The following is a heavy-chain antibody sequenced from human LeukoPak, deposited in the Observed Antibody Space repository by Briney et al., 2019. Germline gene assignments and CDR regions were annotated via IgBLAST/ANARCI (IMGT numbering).Heavy chain of an antibody. J-gene: IGHJ4*02. CDR1: GYTFTSYY. V-gene: IGHV1-46*01. Sequence: GASVKVSCKASGYTFTSYYMHWVRQAPGQGLEWMGVINPSGGSTSYAQKFQGRVTMARDTSTSTAYMELSRLRSDDTAVYYCARVSRLRRHIVVVPAAMQDSDYDSSGQPLAYWGQGTLVTVSS. CDR3: ARVSRLRRHIVVVPAAMQDSDYDSSGQPLAY. CDR2: INPSGGST. D-gene: IGHD2-2*01.